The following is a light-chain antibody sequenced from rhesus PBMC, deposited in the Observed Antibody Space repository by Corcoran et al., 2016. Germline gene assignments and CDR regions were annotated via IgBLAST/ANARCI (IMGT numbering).Light chain of an antibody. Sequence: VMTQTPLSLPVTPGEPASISCRSSQSLLVGEEGKTFLDWYLQKPGQSPQPWIYEVSKRASGVPDSVSGSGSGTDFTLKITRVEAEDVGIYYCMQAIEYPRTFGQGTKVEIK. CDR2: EVS. CDR1: QSLLVGEEGKTF. CDR3: MQAIEYPRT. J-gene: IGKJ1*01. V-gene: IGKV2S20*01.